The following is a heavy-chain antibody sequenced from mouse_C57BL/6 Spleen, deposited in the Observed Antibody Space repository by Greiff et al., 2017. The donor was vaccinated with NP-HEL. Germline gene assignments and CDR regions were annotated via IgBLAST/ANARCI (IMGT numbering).Heavy chain of an antibody. CDR3: ENYGSSKGYFDV. CDR2: INPNYGTT. Sequence: EVKLQESGPELVKPGASVKISCKASGYSFTDYNMNWVKQSNGKSLEWIGVINPNYGTTSYNQKFKGKATLTVDQSSSTAYMQLNSLTSEDSAVYYCENYGSSKGYFDVWGTGTTVTVSS. V-gene: IGHV1-39*01. J-gene: IGHJ1*03. CDR1: GYSFTDYN. D-gene: IGHD1-1*01.